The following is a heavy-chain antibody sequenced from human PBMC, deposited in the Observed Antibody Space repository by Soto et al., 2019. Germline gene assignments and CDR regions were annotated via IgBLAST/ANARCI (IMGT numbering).Heavy chain of an antibody. Sequence: PSETLSLTCAVYGGSFSGYYWSWIRQPPGKGLEWMEEINHSGSTNYNPSLKSRVTISADTSKNQFSLKLSSVTAADTAVYYCARGGIAAAGTYYYYYYGMDVWGQGTTVTVSS. CDR3: ARGGIAAAGTYYYYYYGMDV. J-gene: IGHJ6*02. D-gene: IGHD6-13*01. CDR2: INHSGST. V-gene: IGHV4-34*01. CDR1: GGSFSGYY.